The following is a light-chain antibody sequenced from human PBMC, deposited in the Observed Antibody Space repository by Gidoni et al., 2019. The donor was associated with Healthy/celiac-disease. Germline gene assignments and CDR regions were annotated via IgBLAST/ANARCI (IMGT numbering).Light chain of an antibody. CDR2: GAS. CDR3: QQYNNGPYT. V-gene: IGKV3D-15*01. CDR1: QSVSSN. J-gene: IGKJ2*01. Sequence: EIVMTQSPATLSVSPGERATLSCRASQSVSSNLAWYQQKPGQAPRLLIYGASTRATGIPARLSGSGSGTEFTLTISSLKSEDFAVYYCQQYNNGPYTFGQGTKLEIK.